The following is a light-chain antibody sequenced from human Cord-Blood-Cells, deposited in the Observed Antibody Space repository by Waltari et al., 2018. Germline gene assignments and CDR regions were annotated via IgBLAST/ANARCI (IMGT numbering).Light chain of an antibody. CDR2: EGS. CDR1: SSHVGSYNL. Sequence: QSALTQPASVSGSPGQSITLSFTGTSSHVGSYNLVSWYQQHPGKAPKLMIYEGSKRPSGVSNRFSGSKSGNTASLTISGLQAEDEADYYCCSYAGSSTYVVFGGGTKLTVL. V-gene: IGLV2-23*01. CDR3: CSYAGSSTYVV. J-gene: IGLJ2*01.